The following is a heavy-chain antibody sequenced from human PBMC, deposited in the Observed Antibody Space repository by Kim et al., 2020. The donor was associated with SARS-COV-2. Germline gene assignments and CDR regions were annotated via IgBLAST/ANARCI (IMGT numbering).Heavy chain of an antibody. Sequence: KSRVNISVDTSKNQFSLKLSSVTAADTAVYYCARARSITMIVVVITYFDYWGQGTLVTVSS. D-gene: IGHD3-22*01. V-gene: IGHV4-31*02. J-gene: IGHJ4*02. CDR3: ARARSITMIVVVITYFDY.